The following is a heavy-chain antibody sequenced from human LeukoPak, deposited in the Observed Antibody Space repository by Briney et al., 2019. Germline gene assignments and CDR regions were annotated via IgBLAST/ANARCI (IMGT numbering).Heavy chain of an antibody. CDR3: ARTYRDGYNYRYFDY. Sequence: SETLSLTCTVSGGSISSSSYYWGWIRQPPGKGLEWIGSIYYSGSTYYNPSLKSRVTISVDTSKNQFSLKLSSVTAADTAVYYCARTYRDGYNYRYFDYWGQGTLVTVSS. CDR2: IYYSGST. V-gene: IGHV4-39*07. CDR1: GGSISSSSYY. D-gene: IGHD5-24*01. J-gene: IGHJ4*02.